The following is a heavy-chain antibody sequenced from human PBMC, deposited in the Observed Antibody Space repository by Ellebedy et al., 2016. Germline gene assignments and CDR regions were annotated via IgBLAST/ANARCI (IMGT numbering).Heavy chain of an antibody. J-gene: IGHJ3*02. CDR1: GGSFSGYY. V-gene: IGHV4-34*01. Sequence: SETLSLXCAVYGGSFSGYYWSWIRQPPGKGLEWIGEINHSGSTNYNPSLKSRVTISVDTSKNQFSLKLSSVTAADTAVYYCARVAGRSSGWDAFDIWGQGTMVTVSS. CDR3: ARVAGRSSGWDAFDI. D-gene: IGHD6-19*01. CDR2: INHSGST.